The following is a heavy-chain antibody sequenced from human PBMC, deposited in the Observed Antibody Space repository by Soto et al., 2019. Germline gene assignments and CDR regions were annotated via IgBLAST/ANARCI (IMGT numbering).Heavy chain of an antibody. CDR2: IWYDGSNK. Sequence: QVQLVESGGGVVQPGRSLRLSCAASGFTFSSYGMHWVRQAPGKGLEWVAVIWYDGSNKYYADSVKGRFTISRDNSKNTLYLQMNSLRAEDTAVYYCATAVVAATSYYFDYWGQGTLVTVSS. CDR3: ATAVVAATSYYFDY. D-gene: IGHD2-15*01. V-gene: IGHV3-33*01. CDR1: GFTFSSYG. J-gene: IGHJ4*02.